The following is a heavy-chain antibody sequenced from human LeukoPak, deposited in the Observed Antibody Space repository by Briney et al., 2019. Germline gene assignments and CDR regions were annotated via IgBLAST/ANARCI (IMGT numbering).Heavy chain of an antibody. Sequence: SESLSLTCTVSGGSISSSSYYWGWLRQPPGKGLEWIGSIYYSGSTYYNPSLKSRVTISVDTSKNQFSLKLSSVTAADTAVYYCALCGSYLGFSFDYWGQGTLVTVSS. V-gene: IGHV4-39*01. CDR2: IYYSGST. CDR1: GGSISSSSYY. D-gene: IGHD1-26*01. CDR3: ALCGSYLGFSFDY. J-gene: IGHJ4*02.